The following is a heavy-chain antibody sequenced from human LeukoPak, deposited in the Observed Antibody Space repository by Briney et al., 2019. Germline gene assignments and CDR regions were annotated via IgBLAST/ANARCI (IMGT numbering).Heavy chain of an antibody. J-gene: IGHJ4*02. V-gene: IGHV5-51*01. D-gene: IGHD3-22*01. Sequence: GESLKISCKGSGYSFASYWIGWVRQMTGKGLEWMGIIYPGDSYTTYSPSFQGQVTISADKSISTAYLQWSSLKASDTAMYYCARPVTMIPPFDYWGQGTLVTVSS. CDR2: IYPGDSYT. CDR1: GYSFASYW. CDR3: ARPVTMIPPFDY.